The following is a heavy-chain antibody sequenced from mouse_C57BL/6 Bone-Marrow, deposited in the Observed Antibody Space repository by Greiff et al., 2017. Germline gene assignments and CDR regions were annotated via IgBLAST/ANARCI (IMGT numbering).Heavy chain of an antibody. CDR3: AREGTPFDY. CDR1: GFTFSDYG. J-gene: IGHJ2*01. D-gene: IGHD3-3*01. CDR2: ISSGSSTI. Sequence: EVKLMESGGGLVKPGGSLKLSCAASGFTFSDYGMHWVRQAPEKGLEWVAYISSGSSTIYYADTVKGRFTNSRDNAKNTLFLQMTSLRSEDTAMYYCAREGTPFDYWGQGTTLTVSS. V-gene: IGHV5-17*01.